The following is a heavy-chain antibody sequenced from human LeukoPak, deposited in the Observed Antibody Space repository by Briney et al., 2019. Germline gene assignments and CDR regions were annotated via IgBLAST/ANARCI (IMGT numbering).Heavy chain of an antibody. V-gene: IGHV1-46*01. Sequence: ASVKVSCKASGYAFTSYYMHWVRQAPGQGLEWMGIINPSGGSTSYAQKFQGRVTMTRDTSTSTVYMELSSLRSEDTAVYYCARDKDGYSSGWYYFDYWGQGTLVTVSS. D-gene: IGHD6-19*01. CDR1: GYAFTSYY. CDR3: ARDKDGYSSGWYYFDY. J-gene: IGHJ4*02. CDR2: INPSGGST.